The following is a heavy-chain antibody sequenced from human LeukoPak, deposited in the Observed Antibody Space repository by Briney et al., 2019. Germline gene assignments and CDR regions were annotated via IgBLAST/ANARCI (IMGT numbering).Heavy chain of an antibody. Sequence: GGSLRLSCAASGFTFSSYAMSWVRQAPGKGLEWVSAISGSGGSTYYADSVKGRFTISRDNSKNTLYLQMGSLRAEDMAVYYCARDREIVVVPAATYYYGMDVWGQGTTVTVSS. CDR2: ISGSGGST. V-gene: IGHV3-23*01. CDR3: ARDREIVVVPAATYYYGMDV. CDR1: GFTFSSYA. J-gene: IGHJ6*02. D-gene: IGHD2-2*01.